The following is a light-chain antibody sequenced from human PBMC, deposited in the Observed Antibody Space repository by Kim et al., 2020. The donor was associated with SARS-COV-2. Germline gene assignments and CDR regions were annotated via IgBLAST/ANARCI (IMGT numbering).Light chain of an antibody. CDR3: QQYNSYPYT. CDR2: KAS. J-gene: IGKJ2*01. V-gene: IGKV1-5*03. CDR1: QSIRSC. Sequence: SAPVGNRVPHLRGAGQSIRSCLACYQKNPENAPKLLIYKASSLESGVPSRFSGSGSGTEFTLTISSLQPDDFATYYCQQYNSYPYTFGKGTKLEI.